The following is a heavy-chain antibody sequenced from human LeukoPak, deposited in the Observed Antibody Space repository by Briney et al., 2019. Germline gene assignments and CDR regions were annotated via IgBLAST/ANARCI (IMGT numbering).Heavy chain of an antibody. CDR1: NGSMTSDSYY. J-gene: IGHJ5*02. V-gene: IGHV4-39*02. D-gene: IGHD2-2*03. Sequence: SETLSLTCTVSNGSMTSDSYYWAWVRQPPGKGLEWIGTIFYSGKTYYSASLKSRVTASLDASKKNFSLRLSSVTAADTAVYYCARLWIVATWFDAWGQGALVTVSS. CDR3: ARLWIVATWFDA. CDR2: IFYSGKT.